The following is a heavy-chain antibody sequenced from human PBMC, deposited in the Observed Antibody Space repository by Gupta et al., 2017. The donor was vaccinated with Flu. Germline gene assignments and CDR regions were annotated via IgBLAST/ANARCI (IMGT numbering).Heavy chain of an antibody. CDR2: IYASGSI. Sequence: QVQLQESGPGLVKPSETLSLTCTVPGASINRYYWRWIRQPAGKGLEWIGRIYASGSINQNPSLGSRLTMSLDTSKNQISLKLSSVTAADTAVYYCATTHYDFWSDQNTGDYWGQGILVTVSS. CDR1: GASINRYY. V-gene: IGHV4-4*07. D-gene: IGHD3-3*01. CDR3: ATTHYDFWSDQNTGDY. J-gene: IGHJ4*02.